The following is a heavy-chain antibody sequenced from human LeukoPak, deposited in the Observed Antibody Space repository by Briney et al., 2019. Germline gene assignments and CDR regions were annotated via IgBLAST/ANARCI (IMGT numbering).Heavy chain of an antibody. CDR1: RFTVSSNY. CDR2: IYSDGST. Sequence: GGSLRLSCAASRFTVSSNYMSWVRQAPGKGLEWVSEIYSDGSTYYAASVKGRFSISRDNSKNTLYLQMNSLRAEDTAVYYCAKDQCSGGSCYFVYWGQGTLVTVSS. J-gene: IGHJ4*02. CDR3: AKDQCSGGSCYFVY. D-gene: IGHD2-15*01. V-gene: IGHV3-53*05.